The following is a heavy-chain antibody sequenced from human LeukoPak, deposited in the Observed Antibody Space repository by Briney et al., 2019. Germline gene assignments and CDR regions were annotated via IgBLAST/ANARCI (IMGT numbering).Heavy chain of an antibody. J-gene: IGHJ4*02. CDR1: GFTFSSYA. CDR2: ISGRGASK. D-gene: IGHD2-2*01. Sequence: AGSLRLSCAASGFTFSSYAMSWVRQAPGKGLEWVSGISGRGASKYYADSVKVRFTISRDNSKNTLYLQMNSPRAEDTAVYYCAKGVVVAPDVTPFDYWGQGTLVTVSS. V-gene: IGHV3-23*01. CDR3: AKGVVVAPDVTPFDY.